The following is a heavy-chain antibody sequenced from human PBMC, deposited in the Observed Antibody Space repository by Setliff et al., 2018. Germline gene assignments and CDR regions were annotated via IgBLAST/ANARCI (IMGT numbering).Heavy chain of an antibody. V-gene: IGHV3-23*01. CDR3: AKREWLRMGGLDY. D-gene: IGHD6-19*01. Sequence: GGSLRLSCAASGFTFSTYSMSWARQAPGKGLEWVSAISGDSVSIYYADSARGRFTISRDNSKNTLYLQMNSLRVEDTAIYYCAKREWLRMGGLDYWGQGTLVTVSS. CDR2: ISGDSVSI. CDR1: GFTFSTYS. J-gene: IGHJ4*02.